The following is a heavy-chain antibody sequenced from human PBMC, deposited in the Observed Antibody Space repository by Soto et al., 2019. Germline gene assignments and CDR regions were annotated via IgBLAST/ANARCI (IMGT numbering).Heavy chain of an antibody. V-gene: IGHV3-23*01. D-gene: IGHD3-16*01. Sequence: EVQLLESGGGLVQPGGSLRLSCAASGFTFSNYAMSWVRQAPGKGLEWVSSISGSAGTTYYADSVKGRYTISRDNSKNTLYLQLNSLRAEDTAVYYCAKTGEQHAVLDYWGQGTLVTVSS. CDR3: AKTGEQHAVLDY. J-gene: IGHJ4*02. CDR2: ISGSAGTT. CDR1: GFTFSNYA.